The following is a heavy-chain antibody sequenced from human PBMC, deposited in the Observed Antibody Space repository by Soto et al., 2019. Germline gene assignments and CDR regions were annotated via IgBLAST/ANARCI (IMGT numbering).Heavy chain of an antibody. CDR1: GFTFSSYA. CDR3: ARVPYSSGWPPDFDY. CDR2: ISYDGSNK. Sequence: QVQLVESGGGVVQPGRSLRLSCAASGFTFSSYAMHWVRQAPGKGLEWVAVISYDGSNKYYADSVKGRFTISRDNSKNTLYLQMNSLRAEDTAVYYCARVPYSSGWPPDFDYWGQGTLVTVSS. J-gene: IGHJ4*02. D-gene: IGHD6-19*01. V-gene: IGHV3-30-3*01.